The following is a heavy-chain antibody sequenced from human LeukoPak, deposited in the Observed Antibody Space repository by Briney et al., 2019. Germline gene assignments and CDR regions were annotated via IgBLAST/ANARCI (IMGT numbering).Heavy chain of an antibody. CDR3: AKDLGCGGGSCYDNRLD. CDR2: ISGSGATA. V-gene: IGHV3-23*01. D-gene: IGHD2-15*01. CDR1: GFTFRTFP. J-gene: IGHJ4*02. Sequence: GGSLRLSCAASGFTFRTFPMGWVRQAPGKGLEWVSAISGSGATAYYADSVKGRFTSSRDNSKSILYLQMNSLRAEDTAIYYCAKDLGCGGGSCYDNRLDWGQGTLVTVSS.